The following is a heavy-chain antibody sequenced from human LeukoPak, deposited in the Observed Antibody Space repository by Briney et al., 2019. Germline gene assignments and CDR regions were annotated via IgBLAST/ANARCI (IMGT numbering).Heavy chain of an antibody. V-gene: IGHV1-69*13. Sequence: GASVKVSCKASGGTFSSYAISWVRQAPGQGLEWMGGIIPIFGTANYAQKFQGRVTITADESTSTAYVELSSLRSEDTAVYYCARDQGYRYGYGDFDYWGQGTLVTVSS. CDR3: ARDQGYRYGYGDFDY. D-gene: IGHD5-18*01. CDR2: IIPIFGTA. J-gene: IGHJ4*02. CDR1: GGTFSSYA.